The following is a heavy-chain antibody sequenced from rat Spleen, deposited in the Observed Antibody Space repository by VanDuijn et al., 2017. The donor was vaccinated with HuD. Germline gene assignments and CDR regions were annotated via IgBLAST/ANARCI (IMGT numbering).Heavy chain of an antibody. J-gene: IGHJ4*01. CDR1: GFTFSDYY. Sequence: EVQLVESDGGLVQPGRSLKLSCAASGFTFSDYYMAWVRQAPTKGLEWVATISYDGSSTYYGDSVKGRFTISRDNAKSTLYLQVNSLRSEDTATYYCARPGITSYVMDAWGQGASVTVSS. CDR2: ISYDGSST. D-gene: IGHD1-4*01. V-gene: IGHV5-22*01. CDR3: ARPGITSYVMDA.